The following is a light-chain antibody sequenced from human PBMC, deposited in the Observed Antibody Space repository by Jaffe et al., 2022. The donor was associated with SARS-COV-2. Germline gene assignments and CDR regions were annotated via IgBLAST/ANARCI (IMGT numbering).Light chain of an antibody. CDR1: ALPNQY. CDR3: QSTDSSGSYVV. Sequence: SYELTQPPSVSVSPGQTARITCSGDALPNQYTYWYQQKPGQAPLLVMYKDSERPSGIPERFSGSSSGTIVTLTISGVQAEDEADYYCQSTDSSGSYVVFGGGTNLTVL. J-gene: IGLJ2*01. CDR2: KDS. V-gene: IGLV3-25*03.